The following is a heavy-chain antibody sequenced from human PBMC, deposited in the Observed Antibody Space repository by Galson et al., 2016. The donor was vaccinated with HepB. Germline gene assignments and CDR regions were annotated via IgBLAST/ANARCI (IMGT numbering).Heavy chain of an antibody. D-gene: IGHD3-22*01. J-gene: IGHJ4*02. CDR3: AINRMYYDSSNYYYFDY. Sequence: SLRLSCAASGFTFSDYYISWIRQAPGKGLEWVSYVSSSATNIYYADSVKGRFTISRDNIKNSLYLQMNSLSAEDTAVYYCAINRMYYDSSNYYYFDYWGQGALVTVSS. V-gene: IGHV3-11*01. CDR2: VSSSATNI. CDR1: GFTFSDYY.